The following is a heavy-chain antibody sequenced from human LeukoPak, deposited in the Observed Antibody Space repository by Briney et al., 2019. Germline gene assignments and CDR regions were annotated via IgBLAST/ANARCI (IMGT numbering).Heavy chain of an antibody. CDR2: IIPIFGTA. CDR3: ARDRGAVAGTFDY. J-gene: IGHJ4*02. D-gene: IGHD6-19*01. Sequence: ASVKVSCKASGGTFISYAISWVRQAPGQGLEWMGGIIPIFGTANYAQKFQGRVTITADKSTSTAYMELSSLRSEDTAVYYCARDRGAVAGTFDYWGQGTLVTVSS. V-gene: IGHV1-69*06. CDR1: GGTFISYA.